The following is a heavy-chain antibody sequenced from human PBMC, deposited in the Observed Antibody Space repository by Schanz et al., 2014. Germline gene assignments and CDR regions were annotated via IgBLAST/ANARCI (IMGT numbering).Heavy chain of an antibody. CDR3: ATWSGTRLFHN. CDR1: GFSFSDYS. D-gene: IGHD1-7*01. V-gene: IGHV4-34*08. Sequence: VQLVESGGGLVKPGGSLRLSCAASGFSFSDYSMSWVRQAAGKGLEWIGEVNHGGYTNYNPSLKSRVTVSVDMSKKHFSLRLSSVTAADTAAYYCATWSGTRLFHNWGQGTLVTVSS. J-gene: IGHJ4*02. CDR2: VNHGGYT.